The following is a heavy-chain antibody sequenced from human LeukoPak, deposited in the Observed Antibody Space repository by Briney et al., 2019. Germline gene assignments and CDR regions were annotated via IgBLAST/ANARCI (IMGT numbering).Heavy chain of an antibody. D-gene: IGHD3-10*01. CDR1: GFTFSDFW. J-gene: IGHJ4*02. Sequence: GGSLRLSCAASGFTFSDFWMHWVRQAPGKGLVWVSRINSGGTVTNYADSVKGRFTISRDNSKNALYLQMNNLRAEDTAVYYCASHQYYYGSGSYYIDYWGQGTLVTVSS. CDR3: ASHQYYYGSGSYYIDY. CDR2: INSGGTVT. V-gene: IGHV3-74*01.